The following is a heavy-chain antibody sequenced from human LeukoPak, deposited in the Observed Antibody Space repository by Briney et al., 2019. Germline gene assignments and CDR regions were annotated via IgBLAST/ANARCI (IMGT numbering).Heavy chain of an antibody. Sequence: SETLSLTCTVSGGSISSYYWSWIRQPPGKGLEWIGYIYTSGSTNYNPSLTSRVTISVDTSKNQFSLKLSSVTAADTAVYYCARLGPYCSSTSCYVDYWGQGTLVTVSS. J-gene: IGHJ4*02. CDR1: GGSISSYY. CDR3: ARLGPYCSSTSCYVDY. D-gene: IGHD2-2*01. CDR2: IYTSGST. V-gene: IGHV4-4*09.